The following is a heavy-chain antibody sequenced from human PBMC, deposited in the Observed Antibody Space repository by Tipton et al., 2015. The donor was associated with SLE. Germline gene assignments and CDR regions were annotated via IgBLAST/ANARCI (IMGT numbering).Heavy chain of an antibody. Sequence: TLSLTCTVSGGSISSYYWSWIRQPPGKGLEWIGYIYTSGSTNYNPSLKSRVTISVDTSKNQFSLKLSSVTAADTAVYYCARDPAWGWCAFDIWGQGTMVTVSS. D-gene: IGHD2-21*01. J-gene: IGHJ3*02. CDR2: IYTSGST. CDR3: ARDPAWGWCAFDI. V-gene: IGHV4-59*01. CDR1: GGSISSYY.